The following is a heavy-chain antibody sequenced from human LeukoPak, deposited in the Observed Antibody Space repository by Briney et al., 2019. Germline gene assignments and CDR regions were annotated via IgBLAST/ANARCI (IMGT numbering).Heavy chain of an antibody. CDR1: GFTFSSDA. Sequence: GGSLRLSCAASGFTFSSDAMHWVRQAPGKGLVYVSAISSNGGTTHYGNSVKGRFTISRDNSKNTLYLQMGSLRAEDMAVYFCARSSGYGYYFDYWGQGTLVTVSS. V-gene: IGHV3-64*01. CDR2: ISSNGGTT. CDR3: ARSSGYGYYFDY. D-gene: IGHD3-22*01. J-gene: IGHJ4*02.